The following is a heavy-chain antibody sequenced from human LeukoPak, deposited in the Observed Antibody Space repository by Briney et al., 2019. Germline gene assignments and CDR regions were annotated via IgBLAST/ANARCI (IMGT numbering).Heavy chain of an antibody. V-gene: IGHV4-59*01. D-gene: IGHD2-15*01. CDR1: GGSISSYY. J-gene: IGHJ4*02. CDR2: IYYSGST. CDR3: ARVRIGFDY. Sequence: PSETLSLTCTVSGGSISSYYWSWIRQPPGKGLEWIGYIYYSGSTNYNPSLKSRVTISVDTSKNQFSLKLSSVNAADTAVYYCARVRIGFDYWGQGTLVTVSS.